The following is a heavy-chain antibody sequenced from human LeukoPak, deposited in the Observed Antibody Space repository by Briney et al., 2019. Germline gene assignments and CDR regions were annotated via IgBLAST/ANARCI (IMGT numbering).Heavy chain of an antibody. CDR2: ISGRGGST. CDR3: TRVTHYYDSSGYHRPDAFDI. CDR1: RFTLSIYA. J-gene: IGHJ3*02. Sequence: GGSLRLSCAACRFTLSIYAMSWVRRAPRKGLEWVSAISGRGGSTYYASSVKGRFITCRDNAKDSPYLQMNSLRAEDTAVYYCTRVTHYYDSSGYHRPDAFDIWGQGTMVTVSS. D-gene: IGHD3-22*01. V-gene: IGHV3-23*01.